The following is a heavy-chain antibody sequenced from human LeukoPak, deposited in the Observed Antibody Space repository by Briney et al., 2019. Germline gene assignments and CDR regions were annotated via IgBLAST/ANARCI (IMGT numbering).Heavy chain of an antibody. D-gene: IGHD2-15*01. V-gene: IGHV4-59*01. Sequence: SETLSLTCTISGGSIGSYYWSWIRQPPGKGLEWIGYVDYRGNTNYNPSLKSRVTISIDTSKSLFSLKLNSVTAADTAVYYCARVEVGAANRQWYGMDVWGQGTTVTASS. CDR2: VDYRGNT. J-gene: IGHJ6*02. CDR3: ARVEVGAANRQWYGMDV. CDR1: GGSIGSYY.